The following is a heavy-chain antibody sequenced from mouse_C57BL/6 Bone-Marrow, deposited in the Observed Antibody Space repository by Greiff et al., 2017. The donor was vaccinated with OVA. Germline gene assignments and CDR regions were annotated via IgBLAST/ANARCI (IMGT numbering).Heavy chain of an antibody. D-gene: IGHD2-3*01. CDR3: ARENDGYYCDY. CDR2: ISDGGSYT. CDR1: GFTFSSYA. Sequence: EVKVVESGGGLVKPGGSLKLSCAASGFTFSSYAMSWVRQTPEQRLEWVATISDGGSYTYYPANVKGRFTISRDNAKNNLYLQMSHLKSEDTAMYYCARENDGYYCDYWGQGTTLTVSS. J-gene: IGHJ2*01. V-gene: IGHV5-4*01.